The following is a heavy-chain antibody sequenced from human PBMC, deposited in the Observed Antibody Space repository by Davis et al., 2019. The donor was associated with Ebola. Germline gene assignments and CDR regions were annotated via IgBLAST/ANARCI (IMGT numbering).Heavy chain of an antibody. CDR1: GGSISSYY. CDR3: ARGGITMIVVATDAFDI. V-gene: IGHV4-59*12. D-gene: IGHD3-22*01. Sequence: GSLRLSCTVSGGSISSYYWSWIRQPPGKGLEWIGYIYYSGSTNYNPSLKSRVTISVDKSKNQFSLKLSSVTAADTAVYYCARGGITMIVVATDAFDIWGQGTMVTVSS. J-gene: IGHJ3*02. CDR2: IYYSGST.